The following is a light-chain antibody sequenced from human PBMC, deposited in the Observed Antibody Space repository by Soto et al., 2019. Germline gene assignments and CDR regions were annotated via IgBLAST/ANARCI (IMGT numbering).Light chain of an antibody. CDR1: ASNVESET. J-gene: IGLJ3*02. V-gene: IGLV1-44*01. CDR2: SNT. Sequence: QSVLTQTPSASGAPGQTVTISCSGSASNVESETVNWYQQLPGTAPKLVVYSNTKRPSAVPDRFSASKSGTSASLAISNLQPEDEAYYYCVAWDANVTGWVFGGGTKVTVL. CDR3: VAWDANVTGWV.